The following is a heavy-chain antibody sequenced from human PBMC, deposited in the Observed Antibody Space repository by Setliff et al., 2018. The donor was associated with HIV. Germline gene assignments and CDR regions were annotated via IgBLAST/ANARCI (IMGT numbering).Heavy chain of an antibody. CDR2: INPNSGGT. Sequence: ASVKVSCKTSGCTLDAKYIHWARQAPGQGLEWMGWINPNSGGTNYARKFQGRVTMTRDTSISTAYMELSSLRSDDTAVYYCATAGGRSWFDPWGPGTLVTVSS. CDR1: GCTLDAKY. CDR3: ATAGGRSWFDP. D-gene: IGHD3-16*01. J-gene: IGHJ5*02. V-gene: IGHV1-2*02.